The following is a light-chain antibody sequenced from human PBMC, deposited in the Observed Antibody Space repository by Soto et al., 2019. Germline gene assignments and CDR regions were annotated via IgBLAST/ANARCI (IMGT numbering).Light chain of an antibody. V-gene: IGKV3-15*01. J-gene: IGKJ1*01. CDR1: QSVSSN. Sequence: EIVMTQSPATLPVSPGERATLSCRASQSVSSNLAWYQQKPGQAPRFLIYGASTRATGIPARFSGSGSGTEFTLTISSLQSEDFAVYYCQQYSDWPPWRFGQGTKVDIK. CDR2: GAS. CDR3: QQYSDWPPWR.